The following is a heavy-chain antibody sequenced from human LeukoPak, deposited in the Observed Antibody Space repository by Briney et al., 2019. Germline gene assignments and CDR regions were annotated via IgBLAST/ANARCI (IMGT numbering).Heavy chain of an antibody. J-gene: IGHJ6*02. V-gene: IGHV4-39*01. Sequence: SETLSLSCTVSVGSVSTNGQYWACIRQPPGRGLEWIVSIYSTGSTYYSSSLASRVTISVDTSRNQFSLRLSSLTAADTAVYFCARLGSKGWPYYSGLDVWSQGTTVTVSS. CDR3: ARLGSKGWPYYSGLDV. CDR2: IYSTGST. D-gene: IGHD6-19*01. CDR1: VGSVSTNGQY.